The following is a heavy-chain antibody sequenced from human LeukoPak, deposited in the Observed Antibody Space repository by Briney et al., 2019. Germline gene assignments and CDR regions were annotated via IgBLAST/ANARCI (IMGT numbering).Heavy chain of an antibody. D-gene: IGHD6-13*01. J-gene: IGHJ4*02. CDR1: GFTFSTYS. V-gene: IGHV3-21*01. Sequence: GGSLRLSCAASGFTFSTYSMNWVRQAPGRGVEWVSTISSTSSYIYYAASVKGRFTISRDNAKNSLYLQMNSLRAEDTAVYYCARTAGSSDYWGQGTLVTVSS. CDR3: ARTAGSSDY. CDR2: ISSTSSYI.